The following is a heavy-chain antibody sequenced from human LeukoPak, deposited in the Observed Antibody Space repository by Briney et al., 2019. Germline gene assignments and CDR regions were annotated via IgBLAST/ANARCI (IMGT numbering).Heavy chain of an antibody. CDR1: GGSFSGYY. CDR2: INHSGST. D-gene: IGHD2-15*01. J-gene: IGHJ4*02. Sequence: PSETLSLTCAVYGGSFSGYYWSWIRQPPGKGLEWIGEINHSGSTNYNPSLKSRVTISVDTSKNQFSLKLSSVTAADTAVYYCARRGYCSGGSCYRGTRIDYWGQGTLVTVSS. V-gene: IGHV4-34*01. CDR3: ARRGYCSGGSCYRGTRIDY.